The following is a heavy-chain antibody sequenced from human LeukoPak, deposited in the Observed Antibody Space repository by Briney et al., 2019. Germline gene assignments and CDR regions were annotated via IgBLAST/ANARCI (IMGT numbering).Heavy chain of an antibody. Sequence: ASVKVSCKASGYTFTGYYMHWVRQAPGQGLEWMGRINPNSGGTSYAQKFQGRVTMTRDTSISTAYMELSRLRSDDTAVYYCARTLTYYYDSSGYLLRAQNDYWGQGTLVTVSS. J-gene: IGHJ4*02. D-gene: IGHD3-22*01. V-gene: IGHV1-2*06. CDR1: GYTFTGYY. CDR2: INPNSGGT. CDR3: ARTLTYYYDSSGYLLRAQNDY.